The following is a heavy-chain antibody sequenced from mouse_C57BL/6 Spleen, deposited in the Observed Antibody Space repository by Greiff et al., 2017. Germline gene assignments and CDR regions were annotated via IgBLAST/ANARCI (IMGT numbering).Heavy chain of an antibody. CDR1: GYTFTSYW. Sequence: QVQLQQPGAELVKPGVSVKMSCKASGYTFTSYWITWVKQRPGQGLEWIGDIYPGSGSTNYNEKFKSKATLTVDTSSSTAYMQLSSLTSEDSAVYYCARYDYEDAMDYWGQGTSVTVSS. J-gene: IGHJ4*01. CDR2: IYPGSGST. D-gene: IGHD2-4*01. CDR3: ARYDYEDAMDY. V-gene: IGHV1-55*01.